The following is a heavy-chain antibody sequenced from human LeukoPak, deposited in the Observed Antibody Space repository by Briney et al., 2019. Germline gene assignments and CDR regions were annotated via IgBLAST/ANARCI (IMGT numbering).Heavy chain of an antibody. Sequence: ASVKVSCKASGYTFTSYGISWVRQAPGQGLEWMRWISAYNGNTNYAQKLQGRVTMTSDTSTSTVYMEVSSLTSEDTAVYYCARDTGNWSIDFWGQGTLVTVSS. CDR3: ARDTGNWSIDF. D-gene: IGHD1-1*01. V-gene: IGHV1-18*01. CDR1: GYTFTSYG. J-gene: IGHJ4*02. CDR2: ISAYNGNT.